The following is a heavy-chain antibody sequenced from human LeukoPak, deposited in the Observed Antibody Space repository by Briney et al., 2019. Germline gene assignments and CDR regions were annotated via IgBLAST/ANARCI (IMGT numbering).Heavy chain of an antibody. D-gene: IGHD3-3*01. V-gene: IGHV1-2*02. Sequence: ASVKVSCKASGYTFTGYYMHWVRQAPGQGLEWMGWINPNSGGTNYAQKLQGRVTMTTDTSTSTAYMELRSLRSDDTAVYYCARGSRRYDFWSGYQYWGQGTLVTVSS. CDR1: GYTFTGYY. J-gene: IGHJ4*02. CDR2: INPNSGGT. CDR3: ARGSRRYDFWSGYQY.